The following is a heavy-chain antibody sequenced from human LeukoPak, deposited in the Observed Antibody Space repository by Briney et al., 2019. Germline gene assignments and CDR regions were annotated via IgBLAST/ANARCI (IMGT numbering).Heavy chain of an antibody. CDR1: EFTFSSYS. J-gene: IGHJ5*02. CDR3: ARDHGPGVVVPAAMGWFDP. V-gene: IGHV3-21*01. Sequence: PGGSLRLSCAASEFTFSSYSMNWVRQAPGKGLEWVSSISSSSSYIYYADSVKGRFTISRDNAKNSLYLQMNSLRAEGTAVYYCARDHGPGVVVPAAMGWFDPWGQGTLVTVSS. D-gene: IGHD2-2*01. CDR2: ISSSSSYI.